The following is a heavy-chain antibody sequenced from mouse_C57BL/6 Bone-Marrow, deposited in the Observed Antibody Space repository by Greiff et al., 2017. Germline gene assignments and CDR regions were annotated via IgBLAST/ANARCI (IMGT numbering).Heavy chain of an antibody. CDR2: ISSGSSTI. CDR3: ARLHYGSSYGAMDY. J-gene: IGHJ4*01. V-gene: IGHV5-17*01. CDR1: GFTFSDYG. Sequence: VQLVESGGGLVKPGGSLKLSCAASGFTFSDYGMHWVRQAPEKGLEWVAYISSGSSTIYYADTVKGRFTISRDNAKNTLFLQMTSLRSEDTAMYYCARLHYGSSYGAMDYWGQGTSVTVSS. D-gene: IGHD1-1*01.